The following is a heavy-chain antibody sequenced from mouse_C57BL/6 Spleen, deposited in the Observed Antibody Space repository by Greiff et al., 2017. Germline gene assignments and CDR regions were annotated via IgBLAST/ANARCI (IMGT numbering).Heavy chain of an antibody. D-gene: IGHD3-2*02. J-gene: IGHJ2*01. V-gene: IGHV1-26*01. Sequence: VQLQQSGPELVKPGASVKISCKASGYTFTDYYMNWVKQSHGKSLEWIGDINPNNGGTSYNQKFKGKATLTVDKSSSTAYMELRSLTSEDSAVYYCANRQLRLYYVDYWGQGTTLTVSS. CDR3: ANRQLRLYYVDY. CDR2: INPNNGGT. CDR1: GYTFTDYY.